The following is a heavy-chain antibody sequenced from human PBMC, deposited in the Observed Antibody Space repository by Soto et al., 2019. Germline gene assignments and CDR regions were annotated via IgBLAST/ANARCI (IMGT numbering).Heavy chain of an antibody. J-gene: IGHJ4*02. CDR1: GYTFTDYG. Sequence: QVQLVQSGAEVKKPGASLKVSCKAFGYTFTDYGFSWVRQAPGQGLEWMGWISAYNGITKYAQKFQGRVTMTTDTSTSTAYMELRSLRSDDSAVYYCARAEKWVTGNMGGYWGQGTLVTVYS. V-gene: IGHV1-18*04. CDR3: ARAEKWVTGNMGGY. CDR2: ISAYNGIT. D-gene: IGHD1-20*01.